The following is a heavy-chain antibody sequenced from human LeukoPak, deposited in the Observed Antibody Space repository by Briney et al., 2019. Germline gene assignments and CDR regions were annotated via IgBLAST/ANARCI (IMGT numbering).Heavy chain of an antibody. V-gene: IGHV4-39*01. Sequence: SETLSLTCTVSGGSISSSSYYWGWIRQPPGKGLEWIGSIYYSGSTYYNPSLKSQVTISVDTSKNQFSLKLSSVTAADTAVYYCARLVRDIVVVPAIYYYMDVWGKGTTVTISS. J-gene: IGHJ6*03. CDR1: GGSISSSSYY. CDR2: IYYSGST. CDR3: ARLVRDIVVVPAIYYYMDV. D-gene: IGHD2-2*01.